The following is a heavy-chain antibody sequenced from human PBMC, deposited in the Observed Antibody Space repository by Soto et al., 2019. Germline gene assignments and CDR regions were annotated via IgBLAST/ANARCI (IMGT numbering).Heavy chain of an antibody. CDR3: ARSSLTYFEF. CDR2: ISGSGSTT. CDR1: GFTFSDYY. Sequence: DLEESGGGLVKPGGSLRLSCTASGFTFSDYYMSWIRQAPGKGLEWLAYISGSGSTTYYTDSVKGRFAISRDNARTSLYLQINSLRVEDSAVYYCARSSLTYFEFWGQGPLVTVSS. J-gene: IGHJ4*02. V-gene: IGHV3-11*01.